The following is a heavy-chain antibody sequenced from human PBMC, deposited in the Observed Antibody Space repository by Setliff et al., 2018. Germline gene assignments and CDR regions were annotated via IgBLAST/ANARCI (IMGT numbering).Heavy chain of an antibody. CDR2: INTGGGSA. J-gene: IGHJ4*02. CDR1: GYAFTSYY. V-gene: IGHV1-46*01. CDR3: ARGGVAAAGRKGVFEY. D-gene: IGHD6-13*01. Sequence: GASVKVSCKASGYAFTSYYMYWVRQAPGQGLEWMGTINTGGGSASIVDRFQGRVTMTRDTSTSTIYLELNSLTSDDTAVYYCARGGVAAAGRKGVFEYWGQGTLVTVSS.